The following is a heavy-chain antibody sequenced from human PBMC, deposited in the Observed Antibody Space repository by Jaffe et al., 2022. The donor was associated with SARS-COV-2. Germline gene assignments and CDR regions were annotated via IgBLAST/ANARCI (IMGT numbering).Heavy chain of an antibody. V-gene: IGHV3-30*04. D-gene: IGHD6-13*01. J-gene: IGHJ4*02. Sequence: QVQLVESGGGVVQPGRSLRLSCAASGFTFSTYAMHWVRQAPGKGLEWVAVISDDGSDKFYADSVKGRFSISRDSFKNTLYLQMNSLRPEDTAVYYCARERAAAGGELDYWGQGTLVTVSS. CDR1: GFTFSTYA. CDR3: ARERAAAGGELDY. CDR2: ISDDGSDK.